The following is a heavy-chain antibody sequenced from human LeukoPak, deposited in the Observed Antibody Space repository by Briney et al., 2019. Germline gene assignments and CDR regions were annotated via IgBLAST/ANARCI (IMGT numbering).Heavy chain of an antibody. D-gene: IGHD3-22*01. V-gene: IGHV3-30*01. CDR2: ISYDGSNK. Sequence: GGSLRLSCAASGFTFSSYAMHWVRQAPGKGLEWVAGISYDGSNKYYADSVKGRFTISRDNSKNTLYLQMNSLRAEDTAVYYCARDGHYYYYDSSGYYYPPNFDYWGQGTLVTVSS. J-gene: IGHJ4*02. CDR3: ARDGHYYYYDSSGYYYPPNFDY. CDR1: GFTFSSYA.